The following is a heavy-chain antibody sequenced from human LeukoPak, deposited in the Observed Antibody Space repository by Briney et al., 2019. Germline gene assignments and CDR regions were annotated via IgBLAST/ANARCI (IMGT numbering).Heavy chain of an antibody. CDR3: ARGGPGSPSDY. Sequence: TGGSLRLSCAASGFTVSSNYMSWVRQAPGKGLEWVSVIYSGGSTYHADSVKGRFTISRDNSKNTLYLQMNSLRAEDTAVYYCARGGPGSPSDYWGQGTLVTVSS. CDR2: IYSGGST. CDR1: GFTVSSNY. V-gene: IGHV3-66*01. J-gene: IGHJ4*02. D-gene: IGHD6-13*01.